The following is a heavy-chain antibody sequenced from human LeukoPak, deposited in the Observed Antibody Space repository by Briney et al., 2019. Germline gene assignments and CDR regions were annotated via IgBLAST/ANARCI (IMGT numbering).Heavy chain of an antibody. V-gene: IGHV3-53*01. J-gene: IGHJ4*02. Sequence: PGGSLRPSCVASGFTFSIYAMTWVRQAPGKGLEWVSVIYSGGSTYYADSVKGRFTISRDNSKNTLYLQMNSLRAEDTAVYYCARGPRFYFDYWGQGTLVTVSS. CDR3: ARGPRFYFDY. D-gene: IGHD3-3*01. CDR1: GFTFSIYA. CDR2: IYSGGST.